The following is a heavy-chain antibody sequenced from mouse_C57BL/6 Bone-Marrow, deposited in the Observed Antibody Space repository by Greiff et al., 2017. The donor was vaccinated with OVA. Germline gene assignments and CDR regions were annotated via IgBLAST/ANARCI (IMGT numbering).Heavy chain of an antibody. D-gene: IGHD3-3*01. J-gene: IGHJ3*01. CDR3: ARWKGLCFAY. CDR1: GYSFTGYY. CDR2: INPSTGGT. V-gene: IGHV1-42*01. Sequence: VQLQQSGPELVKPGASVKISCKASGYSFTGYYMNWVKQSPEKSLEWIGEINPSTGGTTYNQKFKAKATLTVDKSSSTAYMQLKSLTSEDSAVYYCARWKGLCFAYWGQGTLVTVSA.